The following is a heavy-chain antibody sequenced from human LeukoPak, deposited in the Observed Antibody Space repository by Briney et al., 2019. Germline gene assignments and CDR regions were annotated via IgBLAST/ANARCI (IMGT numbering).Heavy chain of an antibody. CDR1: EGTFSSYA. D-gene: IGHD3-3*01. V-gene: IGHV1-69*01. Sequence: ASVKVSCKASEGTFSSYAISWVRQAPGQGLEWMGGIIPIFGTANYAQKFQGRVTITADESTSTAYMELSSLRSEDTAVYYCARVIPPGSLEWLLGWFDPWGQGTLVTVSS. CDR3: ARVIPPGSLEWLLGWFDP. CDR2: IIPIFGTA. J-gene: IGHJ5*02.